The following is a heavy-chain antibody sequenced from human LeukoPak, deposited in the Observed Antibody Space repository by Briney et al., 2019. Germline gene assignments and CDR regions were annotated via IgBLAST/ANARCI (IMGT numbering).Heavy chain of an antibody. J-gene: IGHJ4*02. Sequence: SETLSLTCTVSGGSISSYYWSWIRQPAGKGQEWIGRIYTSGSTNYNPSLKSRVTMSVDTSKNQFSLKLSSVTAADTAVYYCARDAKASNHADYWGQGTLVTVSS. CDR3: ARDAKASNHADY. V-gene: IGHV4-4*07. CDR2: IYTSGST. D-gene: IGHD4/OR15-4a*01. CDR1: GGSISSYY.